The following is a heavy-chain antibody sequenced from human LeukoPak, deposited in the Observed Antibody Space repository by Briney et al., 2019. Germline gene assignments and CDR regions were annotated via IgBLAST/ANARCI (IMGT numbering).Heavy chain of an antibody. Sequence: GGSLRLSCAASGFTFSSYSMNWVRQAPGKGLEWVSSISSSSSYIYYADSVKGRFTISRDNAKNSLYLQMNSLRAEDTAVYYCASLSSFGAFDIWGQGTMVTVSS. J-gene: IGHJ3*02. D-gene: IGHD3-3*01. CDR2: ISSSSSYI. CDR1: GFTFSSYS. V-gene: IGHV3-21*01. CDR3: ASLSSFGAFDI.